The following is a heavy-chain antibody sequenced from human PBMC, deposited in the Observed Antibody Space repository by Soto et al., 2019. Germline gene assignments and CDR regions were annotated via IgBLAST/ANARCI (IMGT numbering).Heavy chain of an antibody. CDR2: IYYSGST. CDR1: GGSISSSSYY. J-gene: IGHJ5*02. D-gene: IGHD6-13*01. CDR3: ARPLRRTFRIAAAGPFDP. Sequence: SETLSLTCTVSGGSISSSSYYWGWIRQPPGKGLEWIGSIYYSGSTYYNPSLKSRVTISVDTSKNQFSLKLSSVTAADTAVYYCARPLRRTFRIAAAGPFDPWGQGTLVTVSS. V-gene: IGHV4-39*01.